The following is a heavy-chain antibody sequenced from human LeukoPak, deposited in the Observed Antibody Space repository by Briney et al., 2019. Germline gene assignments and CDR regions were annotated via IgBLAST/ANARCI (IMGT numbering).Heavy chain of an antibody. CDR3: AKGGYSSGSPFDY. J-gene: IGHJ4*02. CDR1: GFTFDNYA. V-gene: IGHV3-23*01. Sequence: GGSLKLSCAASGFTFDNYAMNWAPQAPGKGREGFTGISNSESSTYYADSVKGRFTISRDNSKNTLYLQMNSLRADDAAGYYCAKGGYSSGSPFDYWGQGTLVTVSS. D-gene: IGHD6-25*01. CDR2: ISNSESST.